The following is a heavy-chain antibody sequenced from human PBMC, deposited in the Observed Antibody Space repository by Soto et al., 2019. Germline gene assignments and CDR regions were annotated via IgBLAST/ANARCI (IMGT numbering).Heavy chain of an antibody. CDR2: IYYSGST. V-gene: IGHV4-59*01. D-gene: IGHD2-2*01. J-gene: IGHJ6*03. CDR3: ARVVVPADPYRSYYYYYMDV. CDR1: GGSISSYY. Sequence: SETLSLTCTVSGGSISSYYWSWIRQPPGKGLEWIGYIYYSGSTNYNPSLKSRVTISVDTSKNQFSLKLSSVTAADTAVYYRARVVVPADPYRSYYYYYMDVWGKGTTVTVSS.